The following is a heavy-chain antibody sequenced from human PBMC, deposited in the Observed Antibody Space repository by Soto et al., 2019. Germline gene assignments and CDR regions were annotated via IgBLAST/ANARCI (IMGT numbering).Heavy chain of an antibody. V-gene: IGHV3-20*04. CDR2: ITWNGGRT. J-gene: IGHJ4*02. CDR3: ARDRSRLFYFDY. CDR1: GFTFDDSD. Sequence: EVQLVESGGGVVRPGGSLRLSCAASGFTFDDSDMSWVRQAPGKGLEWVSSITWNGGRTAYADSVKGRFTISRDNAKNSLYLQLTSLRAEDPALYYCARDRSRLFYFDYWGQGILVTVSS.